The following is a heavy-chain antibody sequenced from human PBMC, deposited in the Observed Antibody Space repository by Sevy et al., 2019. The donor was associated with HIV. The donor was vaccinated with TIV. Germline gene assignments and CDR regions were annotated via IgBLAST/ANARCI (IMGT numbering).Heavy chain of an antibody. Sequence: GGSLRLSCAVSGFSVSNNYMTWVRQAPGKGLEWVAVVYSGGATYYADSVKGRFTISRDKSKGTPYLQMKSLRAEDTAVYYCARVGYCRGGTCFSGFYYAMDVWGQGTTVTVSS. CDR2: VYSGGAT. CDR3: ARVGYCRGGTCFSGFYYAMDV. D-gene: IGHD2-15*01. CDR1: GFSVSNNY. V-gene: IGHV3-53*01. J-gene: IGHJ6*02.